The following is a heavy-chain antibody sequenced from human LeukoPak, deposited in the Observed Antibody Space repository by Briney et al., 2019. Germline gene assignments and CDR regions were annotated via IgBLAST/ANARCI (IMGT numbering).Heavy chain of an antibody. CDR1: GFTFSNYS. CDR2: VRYDGSGYHGSAK. J-gene: IGHJ4*02. CDR3: ARNSIAAAGLPTFDY. Sequence: PGGSLGLSCAASGFTFSNYSMHWVRQAPGKGLEWVTFVRYDGSGYHGSAKDYVDSVKGRFTISRDNSKNTLYLQMNSLRIEDTAVYYCARNSIAAAGLPTFDYWGQGTLVTVSS. D-gene: IGHD6-13*01. V-gene: IGHV3-30*02.